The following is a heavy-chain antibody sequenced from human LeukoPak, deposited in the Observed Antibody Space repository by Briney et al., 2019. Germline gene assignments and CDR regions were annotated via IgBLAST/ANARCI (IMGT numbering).Heavy chain of an antibody. CDR2: IYTSGST. Sequence: SETLSLTCTVSGGSISSYYWSWLRQPAGKGLEWIGRIYTSGSTNYNPSLKSRVTMSVDTSKNQFSLKLSSVTAADTAVYYCASLFDYYDSSVGDYFDYWGQGTLVTVSS. D-gene: IGHD3-22*01. CDR3: ASLFDYYDSSVGDYFDY. CDR1: GGSISSYY. J-gene: IGHJ4*02. V-gene: IGHV4-4*07.